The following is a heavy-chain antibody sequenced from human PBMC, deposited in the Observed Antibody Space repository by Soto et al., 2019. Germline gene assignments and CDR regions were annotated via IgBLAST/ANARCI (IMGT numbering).Heavy chain of an antibody. J-gene: IGHJ5*02. CDR1: GGSISSYY. V-gene: IGHV4-4*07. CDR2: IYTSGST. CDR3: ARGSAAGTSSSRFDP. D-gene: IGHD6-13*01. Sequence: PSETLSLTCTVSGGSISSYYWSWIRQPAGKGLEWIGRIYTSGSTNYNPSLKSRVTMSVDTSKNQFSLKLSSVTAADTAVYYCARGSAAGTSSSRFDPWGQGTLVTVS.